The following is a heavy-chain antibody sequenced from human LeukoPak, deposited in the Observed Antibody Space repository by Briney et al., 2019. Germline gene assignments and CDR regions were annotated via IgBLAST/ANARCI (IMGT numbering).Heavy chain of an antibody. CDR3: AKGSGGSYSGPLDY. J-gene: IGHJ4*02. CDR1: GFTFSSHS. D-gene: IGHD1-26*01. CDR2: IRFDGNNK. V-gene: IGHV3-30*02. Sequence: GGSLRLSCAASGFTFSSHSMNWVRQAPGKGLEWVAFIRFDGNNKYYADSVKGRFTISRDNSKNTLSLQMNSLRTEDTAVYYCAKGSGGSYSGPLDYWGQGTLVTVSS.